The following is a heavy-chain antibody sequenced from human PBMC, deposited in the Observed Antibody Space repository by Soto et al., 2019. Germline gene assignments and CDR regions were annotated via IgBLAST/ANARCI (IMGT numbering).Heavy chain of an antibody. D-gene: IGHD6-19*01. V-gene: IGHV1-24*01. Sequence: EASVKVSCKVSGYTLTELSMHWVRQAPGKGLEWMGGFDPEDGETIYAQKFQGRVTMTEDTSTDTAYMELSSLRSEDTAVYYCATVLSRVAGTIDYWGQGTLVTVSS. CDR3: ATVLSRVAGTIDY. J-gene: IGHJ4*02. CDR2: FDPEDGET. CDR1: GYTLTELS.